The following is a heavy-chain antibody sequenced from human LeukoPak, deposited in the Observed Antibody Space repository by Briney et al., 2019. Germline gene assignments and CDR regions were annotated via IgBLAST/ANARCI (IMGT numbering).Heavy chain of an antibody. J-gene: IGHJ4*02. V-gene: IGHV4-39*01. CDR1: GGSISNNNYY. CDR2: IYYSGST. Sequence: SETLSLTCTVSGGSISNNNYYWGWIRQPPGKGLEWIGSIYYSGSTYYNPSLKSRVTISVDTSKNQFSLKLSSVTAADTAVYYCARLILGYCSSTSCYTGFDYWGQGTLVTVSS. D-gene: IGHD2-2*02. CDR3: ARLILGYCSSTSCYTGFDY.